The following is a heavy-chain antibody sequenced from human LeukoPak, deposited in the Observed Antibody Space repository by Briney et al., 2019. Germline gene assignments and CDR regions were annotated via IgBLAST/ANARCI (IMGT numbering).Heavy chain of an antibody. J-gene: IGHJ6*03. CDR2: ISSSSSTI. Sequence: GGSLRLSCAASGFTFTSYSMNCVRQAPGKGLEWISYISSSSSTIYYADSVKGRFTISRDNARNSLYLQMNSLRAEDTAVYYCARGESSSWYAHYYYYYMDVWGKGTTVTISS. V-gene: IGHV3-48*01. D-gene: IGHD6-13*01. CDR1: GFTFTSYS. CDR3: ARGESSSWYAHYYYYYMDV.